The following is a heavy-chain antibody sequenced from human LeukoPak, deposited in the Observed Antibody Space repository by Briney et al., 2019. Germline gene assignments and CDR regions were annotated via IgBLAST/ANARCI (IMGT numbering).Heavy chain of an antibody. J-gene: IGHJ4*02. D-gene: IGHD3-10*01. Sequence: GGSLRLSCAASGFSVNTNYMTWVRQAPGKGLEWVSVIYSGGSTYYADSVKDRFNISRDNSKNTLYLQMNSLRVEDTAVYYCARAGDARGSADYWGQGTLVTVSS. CDR1: GFSVNTNY. V-gene: IGHV3-66*01. CDR2: IYSGGST. CDR3: ARAGDARGSADY.